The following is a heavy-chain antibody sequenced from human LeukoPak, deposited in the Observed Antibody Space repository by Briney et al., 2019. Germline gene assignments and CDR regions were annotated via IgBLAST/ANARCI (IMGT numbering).Heavy chain of an antibody. CDR2: INPSGGST. D-gene: IGHD3-9*01. V-gene: IGHV1-46*01. CDR1: GGTFGSYA. CDR3: ARDYDILTGFYYGMDV. J-gene: IGHJ6*02. Sequence: ASVKVCCKASGGTFGSYAISWMRQAPGQGPEWMGIINPSGGSTSYAQKFQGRVTMTRDTSTSTVYMELSSLRSEDTAVYYCARDYDILTGFYYGMDVWGQGTTVTVSS.